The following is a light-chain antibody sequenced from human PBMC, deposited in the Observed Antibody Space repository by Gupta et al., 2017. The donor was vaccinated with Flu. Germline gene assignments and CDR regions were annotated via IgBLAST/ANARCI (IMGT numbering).Light chain of an antibody. CDR2: GDS. V-gene: IGKV3-11*01. CDR3: QQHTDWPLT. CDR1: QSVTGA. Sequence: EVVLTLSPATLSLSLGERATLSCRASQSVTGALAWYQQRPGQAPRLLVYGDSNRAAGIPVKFSGSGSGTDFTLTISSLEPEDFAVYYCQQHTDWPLTFGGGTKVEIK. J-gene: IGKJ4*01.